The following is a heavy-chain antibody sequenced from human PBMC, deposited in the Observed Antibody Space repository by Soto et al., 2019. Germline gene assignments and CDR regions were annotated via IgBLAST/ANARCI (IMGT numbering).Heavy chain of an antibody. CDR1: GFTFDDYA. Sequence: LGGSLRLSCAACGFTFDDYAMHWVRQAPGKGLEWVSGISWNSGSIGYADSVKGRFTISRDNAKNSLYLQMNSLRAEDTALYYCAKARSAAAGPFDYWGQGTLVTVSS. V-gene: IGHV3-9*01. D-gene: IGHD6-13*01. CDR2: ISWNSGSI. J-gene: IGHJ4*02. CDR3: AKARSAAAGPFDY.